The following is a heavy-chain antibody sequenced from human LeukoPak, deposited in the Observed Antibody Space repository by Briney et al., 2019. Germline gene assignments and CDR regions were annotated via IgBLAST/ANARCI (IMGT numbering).Heavy chain of an antibody. CDR3: ARIGSKSWGYFES. D-gene: IGHD1-26*01. Sequence: SVTVSFKASGGTFSSYVYSWVRHAHGQGLEWVGRIIPAFRTTVFAQRFQGRVTMTTDESTSAAYLVLSSLTLDDTAVYYCARIGSKSWGYFESWGQGTLVTVSS. J-gene: IGHJ4*02. CDR1: GGTFSSYV. CDR2: IIPAFRTT. V-gene: IGHV1-69*05.